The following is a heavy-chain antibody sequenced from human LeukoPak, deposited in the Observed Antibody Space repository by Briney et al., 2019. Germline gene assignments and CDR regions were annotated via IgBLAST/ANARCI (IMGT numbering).Heavy chain of an antibody. D-gene: IGHD3-10*01. J-gene: IGHJ4*02. CDR1: GYSFTTYW. CDR3: ARPFSGIDLNY. Sequence: GESLKISWKGSGYSFTTYWIGWVRQLPGKGLEWMGIIYPGDSDARYSPSFQGRVTISADKSISTAYLQWSSLKASDTAMYYCARPFSGIDLNYWGQGTLVTVSS. V-gene: IGHV5-51*01. CDR2: IYPGDSDA.